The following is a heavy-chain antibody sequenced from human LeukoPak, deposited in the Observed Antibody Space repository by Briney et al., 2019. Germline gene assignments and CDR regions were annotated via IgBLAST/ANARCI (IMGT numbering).Heavy chain of an antibody. J-gene: IGHJ6*04. Sequence: GESLKISCRGSGYSFTSYWIGWGRQMPGKGLEWMGIIYLGDSDTRYSRSFKGQVTISADNSISSAYLQWSSLKASDTALYCCARLSGYADYGKDPLDVWGKGTTVTVSS. CDR1: GYSFTSYW. CDR3: ARLSGYADYGKDPLDV. D-gene: IGHD3-16*01. V-gene: IGHV5-51*01. CDR2: IYLGDSDT.